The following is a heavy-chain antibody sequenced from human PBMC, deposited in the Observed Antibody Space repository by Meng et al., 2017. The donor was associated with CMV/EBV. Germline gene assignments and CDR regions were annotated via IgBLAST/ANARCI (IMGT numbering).Heavy chain of an antibody. J-gene: IGHJ4*02. CDR2: INHGGST. V-gene: IGHV4-34*01. D-gene: IGHD3-16*01. Sequence: SETLSLTCAVYGGSFSGYYWSWIRQPPGKGLEWIGEINHGGSTNYTPSLKSRVTISVDTSKNQFSLKLSSVTAADTAVYYCARGFGARDYWGQGTLVTVSS. CDR3: ARGFGARDY. CDR1: GGSFSGYY.